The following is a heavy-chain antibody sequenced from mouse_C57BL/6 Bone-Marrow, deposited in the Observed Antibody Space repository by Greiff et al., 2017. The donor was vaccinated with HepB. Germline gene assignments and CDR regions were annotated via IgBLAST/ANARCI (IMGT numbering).Heavy chain of an antibody. V-gene: IGHV1-55*01. D-gene: IGHD3-2*02. CDR1: GYTFTSYW. Sequence: QVQLKESGAELVKPGASVKMSCKASGYTFTSYWITWVKQRPGQGLEWIGDIYPGSGSTNYNEKFKSKATLTVDTSSSTAYMQLSSLTSEDSAVYYCAETAQAPFAYWGQGTLVTVSA. CDR3: AETAQAPFAY. J-gene: IGHJ3*01. CDR2: IYPGSGST.